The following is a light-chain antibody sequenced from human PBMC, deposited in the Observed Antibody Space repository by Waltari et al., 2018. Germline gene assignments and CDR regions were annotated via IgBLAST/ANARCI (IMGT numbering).Light chain of an antibody. CDR2: DAS. CDR1: QSISRS. CDR3: QQRGNWPPYT. J-gene: IGKJ2*01. V-gene: IGKV3-11*01. Sequence: EIVLTQSPVALSLSPGEGATLSCRVSQSISRSLAWYQQKPGQAPRLLIYDASNRAPGVPVRFRGSGSGTDFALTISSLEPEDFAIYYCQQRGNWPPYTFGQGTKLEIK.